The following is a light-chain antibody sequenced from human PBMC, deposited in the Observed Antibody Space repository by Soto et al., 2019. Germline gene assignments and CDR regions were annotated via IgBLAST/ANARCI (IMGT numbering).Light chain of an antibody. Sequence: QSVLTQPPSASGTPGQRVTISCSGSSSNIGNFYVYWYQQLPGTAPKLLIYKNNQRPLGVPDRFSGSNSGISASLAISGLRSQAEADYYCAAWDDSLSGPGVFGGGTQLTVL. J-gene: IGLJ7*01. CDR1: SSNIGNFY. V-gene: IGLV1-47*01. CDR2: KNN. CDR3: AAWDDSLSGPGV.